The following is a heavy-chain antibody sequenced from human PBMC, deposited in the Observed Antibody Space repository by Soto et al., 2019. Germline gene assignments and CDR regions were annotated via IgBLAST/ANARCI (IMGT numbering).Heavy chain of an antibody. CDR3: ARDLSGPLDY. CDR1: GFTFSNYG. J-gene: IGHJ4*02. V-gene: IGHV3-33*01. Sequence: GGSLRLSCATSGFTFSNYGMHWVRQAPGKGLAWVAVTRHDGTNKYYADSVKGRFTISRDNSKNTVHLQMNILRGEDTAVYYCARDLSGPLDYWGQATLVTVS. CDR2: TRHDGTNK.